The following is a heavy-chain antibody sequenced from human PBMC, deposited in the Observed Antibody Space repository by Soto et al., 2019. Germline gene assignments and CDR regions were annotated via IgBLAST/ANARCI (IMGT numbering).Heavy chain of an antibody. CDR2: ISAYNGNT. CDR3: AGGQPILTGYYNDWGSGLPVDY. J-gene: IGHJ4*02. V-gene: IGHV1-18*01. CDR1: GYTFTSYG. Sequence: GASVKVSCKASGYTFTSYGISWVRQAPGQGLEWMGWISAYNGNTNYAQKLQGRVTMTTDTSTSTAYMELRSLRSDDTAVYYCAGGQPILTGYYNDWGSGLPVDYWGQGTLVTVSS. D-gene: IGHD3-9*01.